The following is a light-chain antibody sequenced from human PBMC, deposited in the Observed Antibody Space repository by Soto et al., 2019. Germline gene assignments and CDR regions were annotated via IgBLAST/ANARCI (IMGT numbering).Light chain of an antibody. CDR3: CSYAGSYTLYV. CDR2: DAS. CDR1: SSDVGGYNY. J-gene: IGLJ1*01. Sequence: QSVLTQPPSVSGAPGQRVTISCTGSSSDVGGYNYVSWYQQHPGKAPKLMIYDASKRPSGVPDRFSGSKSGNTASLTISGLQAEDEADYYCCSYAGSYTLYVFGTGTKVTVL. V-gene: IGLV2-11*01.